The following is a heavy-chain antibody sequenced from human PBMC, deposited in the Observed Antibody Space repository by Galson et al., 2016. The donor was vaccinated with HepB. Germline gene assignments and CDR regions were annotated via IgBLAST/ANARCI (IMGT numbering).Heavy chain of an antibody. V-gene: IGHV3-33*01. CDR3: ARDQEVWLGEKDAFDI. CDR1: ESTFSNYA. D-gene: IGHD3-10*01. J-gene: IGHJ3*02. CDR2: IYFDGSDK. Sequence: SLRLSCAASESTFSNYAMHWVRQAPGKGLEWVAVIYFDGSDKFYADSVKGRFTISRDNAKNSLYLQMNSLRVEDTAVYYCARDQEVWLGEKDAFDIWGQGTMVTVSS.